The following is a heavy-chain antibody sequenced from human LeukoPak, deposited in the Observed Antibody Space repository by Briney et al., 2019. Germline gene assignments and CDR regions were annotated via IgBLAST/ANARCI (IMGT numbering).Heavy chain of an antibody. Sequence: AASVKVSCKASGGTFSSYAISWVRQAPGQGLEWMGGIIPIFGTANYAQKFQGRVTITADESTSTAYMELSSPRSEDTAVYYCVRAMAPLDTFNYQYAMDVWGQGTMVTVSS. CDR3: VRAMAPLDTFNYQYAMDV. CDR2: IIPIFGTA. CDR1: GGTFSSYA. D-gene: IGHD5-24*01. V-gene: IGHV1-69*01. J-gene: IGHJ6*02.